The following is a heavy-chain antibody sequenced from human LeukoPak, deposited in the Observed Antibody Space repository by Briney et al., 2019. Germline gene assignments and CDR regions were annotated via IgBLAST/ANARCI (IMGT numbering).Heavy chain of an antibody. CDR1: GFTFGDYG. V-gene: IGHV3-15*01. J-gene: IGHJ4*02. D-gene: IGHD2-15*01. CDR3: ATDGYCSGGSCYSYDN. Sequence: GRSLRLSCTASGFTFGDYGMAWVRQAPGKGLEWVGRSKSKTDGGTIDYGAPVKGRFSISRDDSKSTLYLQMNSLKTDDTAVYYCATDGYCSGGSCYSYDNWGQGTLVTVSS. CDR2: SKSKTDGGTI.